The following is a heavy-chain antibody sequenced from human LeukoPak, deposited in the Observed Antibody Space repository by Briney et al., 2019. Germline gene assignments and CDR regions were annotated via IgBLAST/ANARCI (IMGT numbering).Heavy chain of an antibody. CDR1: GGSISSGGYY. D-gene: IGHD4-11*01. Sequence: SETLSLTCTVSGGSISSGGYYWSWIRQHPGKGLEWIGYIYYSGSTYYNPSLKSRVSISVDTSKNQFSLKLSSVTAADTAAYYCARGGGFTVSDFDYWGQGTLVTVSS. CDR2: IYYSGST. V-gene: IGHV4-31*03. CDR3: ARGGGFTVSDFDY. J-gene: IGHJ4*02.